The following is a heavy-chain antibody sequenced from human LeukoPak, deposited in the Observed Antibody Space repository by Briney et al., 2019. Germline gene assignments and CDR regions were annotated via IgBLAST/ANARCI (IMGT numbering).Heavy chain of an antibody. D-gene: IGHD3-22*01. V-gene: IGHV3-13*01. CDR2: VGTAGDT. CDR3: ARRGDSRGYYDAFDI. Sequence: GGSLRLSCTASGFTFSTYNMHWVRQPTGKGQEWVSAVGTAGDTYYPGSVKGRFTISRENAKNSLYLQMNSLRVGDTAVYYCARRGDSRGYYDAFDIWGKGTMVTVSS. CDR1: GFTFSTYN. J-gene: IGHJ3*02.